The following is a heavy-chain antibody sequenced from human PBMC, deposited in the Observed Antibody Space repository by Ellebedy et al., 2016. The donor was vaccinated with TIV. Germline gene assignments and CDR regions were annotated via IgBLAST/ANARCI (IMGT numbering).Heavy chain of an antibody. J-gene: IGHJ3*02. D-gene: IGHD5-18*01. V-gene: IGHV3-74*01. CDR2: INSDGSST. CDR3: ARDDGNNYEGPGDI. Sequence: PGGSLRLSCAASGFTFTQYWLHWVRQAPGKGPVWVSRINSDGSSTTYADSVKGRFTISRDNAKNTLYLQMNSLRVEDTAVYYCARDDGNNYEGPGDIWGQGTMVTVST. CDR1: GFTFTQYW.